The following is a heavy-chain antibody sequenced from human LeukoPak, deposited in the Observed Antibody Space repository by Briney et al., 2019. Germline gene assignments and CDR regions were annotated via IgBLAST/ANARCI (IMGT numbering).Heavy chain of an antibody. CDR2: SGSGGGT. V-gene: IGHV3-23*01. J-gene: IGHJ3*02. CDR1: GVTFSSCV. Sequence: GGSLRLSCEASGVTFSSCVMSWVREAPGKGPEWVSGSGSGGGTYYADSVKGRFAISRDNSKNTLYLQMNSLRAEDTAVYYCVQEGPRGLAFDIWGQGTKVTVSS. CDR3: VQEGPRGLAFDI.